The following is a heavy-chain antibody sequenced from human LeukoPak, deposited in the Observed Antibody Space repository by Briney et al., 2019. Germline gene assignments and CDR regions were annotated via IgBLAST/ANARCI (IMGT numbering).Heavy chain of an antibody. J-gene: IGHJ6*03. D-gene: IGHD6-13*01. CDR1: GFTVSSNY. Sequence: PGGSLRLSCAASGFTVSSNYMSWVRQAPRKGLEWVSVIYSGGSTYHADPVKGRFTISRDNSKNTLYLQMNSLRAEDTAVYYCVLGSSWTDYYMDVWGKGTTVTVSS. CDR2: IYSGGST. CDR3: VLGSSWTDYYMDV. V-gene: IGHV3-53*01.